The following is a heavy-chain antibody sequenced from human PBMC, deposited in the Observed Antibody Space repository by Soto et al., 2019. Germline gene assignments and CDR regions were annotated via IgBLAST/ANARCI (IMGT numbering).Heavy chain of an antibody. D-gene: IGHD3-3*01. CDR1: GGTFSSYA. CDR2: IIPIFGTA. J-gene: IGHJ4*02. V-gene: IGHV1-69*13. CDR3: ARGLAIFGVVNNFDY. Sequence: SVKVSCKASGGTFSSYAISWVRQAPGQGLEWMGGIIPIFGTANYAQKFQGRVTITADESTSTAYMELSSLRSEDTAVYYCARGLAIFGVVNNFDYWGQGTLVTVSS.